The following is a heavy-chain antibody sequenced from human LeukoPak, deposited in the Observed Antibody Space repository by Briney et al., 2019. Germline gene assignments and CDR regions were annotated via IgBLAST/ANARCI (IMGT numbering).Heavy chain of an antibody. CDR2: ISGSGGST. J-gene: IGHJ4*02. V-gene: IGHV3-23*01. D-gene: IGHD1-26*01. Sequence: GGSLRLSCAASGFTFSSYAMSWVRQAPGKGLEWVSAISGSGGSTYYADSVKGRFTISRDNSKNTLYLQMNSLRAEDTAVYYCARGGQSGSYYYDYWGQGTLVTVSS. CDR1: GFTFSSYA. CDR3: ARGGQSGSYYYDY.